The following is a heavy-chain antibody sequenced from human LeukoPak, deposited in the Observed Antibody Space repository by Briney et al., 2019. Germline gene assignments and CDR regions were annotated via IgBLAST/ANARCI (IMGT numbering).Heavy chain of an antibody. J-gene: IGHJ4*02. CDR3: AKDTQGGSSGYYYAVGYYFDY. D-gene: IGHD3-22*01. V-gene: IGHV3-23*01. Sequence: PGGSLRLSCAASGFTFSSYAMSWVRQAPGKGLEWVSAISGSGGSTYYADSVKGRFTISRDNSKNTLYLQMSSLRAEDTAVYYCAKDTQGGSSGYYYAVGYYFDYWGQGTLVTVPS. CDR1: GFTFSSYA. CDR2: ISGSGGST.